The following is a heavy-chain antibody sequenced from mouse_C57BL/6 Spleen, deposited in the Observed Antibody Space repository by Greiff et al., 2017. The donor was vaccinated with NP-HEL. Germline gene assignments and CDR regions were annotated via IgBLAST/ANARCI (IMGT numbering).Heavy chain of an antibody. CDR1: GYTFTGYW. CDR3: IYSNYLYYFDY. D-gene: IGHD2-5*01. CDR2: ILPGSGST. Sequence: QVQLQQSGAELMKPGASVKLSCKATGYTFTGYWIEWVKQRPGHGLEWIGEILPGSGSTNYIEKFKGKATFTADTSSNTAYMQLSSLTTEDSAIYYCIYSNYLYYFDYWGQGTTLTVSS. J-gene: IGHJ2*01. V-gene: IGHV1-9*01.